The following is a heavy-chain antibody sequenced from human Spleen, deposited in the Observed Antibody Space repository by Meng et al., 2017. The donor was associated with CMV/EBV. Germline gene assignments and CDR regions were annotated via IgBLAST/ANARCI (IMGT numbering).Heavy chain of an antibody. V-gene: IGHV4-4*02. D-gene: IGHD3-16*01. CDR2: IDHSGKS. J-gene: IGHJ5*02. Sequence: ITSSMWGTWVRQPPGKGLEWVGEIDHSGKSNSNPSLKSRLTLSLDTSNNHLSLRMTSVTAEDTAIYYCARVREHTSLGNYWFDPWGQGTLVTVSS. CDR1: ITSSMW. CDR3: ARVREHTSLGNYWFDP.